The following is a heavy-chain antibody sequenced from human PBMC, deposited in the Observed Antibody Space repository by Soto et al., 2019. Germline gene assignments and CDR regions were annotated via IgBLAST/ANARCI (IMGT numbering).Heavy chain of an antibody. CDR1: GGSISSYY. V-gene: IGHV4-59*01. J-gene: IGHJ4*02. D-gene: IGHD3-3*01. CDR3: ARVNQWLLSPFDY. Sequence: XXTLSLPFTVSGGSISSYYWRWILQPPGKGLEWIGYIYYSGSTNYNPSLKSRVTISVDTSKNQFSLKLSSVTAADTAVYYCARVNQWLLSPFDYWGQGTLVTVSS. CDR2: IYYSGST.